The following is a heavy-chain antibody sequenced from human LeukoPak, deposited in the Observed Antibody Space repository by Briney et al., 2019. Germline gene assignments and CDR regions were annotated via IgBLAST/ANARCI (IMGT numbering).Heavy chain of an antibody. J-gene: IGHJ4*02. CDR1: GFIFSSYA. CDR2: ISYDGSNK. CDR3: ARVAGSGSYFETYYFDY. D-gene: IGHD1-26*01. Sequence: PGRSLRLSCAASGFIFSSYAMHWVRQAPGKGLEWVAVISYDGSNKYYADSVKGRFTISRDNSKNTLYLQMNSLRAEDTAVYYCARVAGSGSYFETYYFDYWGQGTLVTVSS. V-gene: IGHV3-30-3*01.